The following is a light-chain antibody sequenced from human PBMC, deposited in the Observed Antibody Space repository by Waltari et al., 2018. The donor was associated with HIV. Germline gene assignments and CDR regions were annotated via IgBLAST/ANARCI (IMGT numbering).Light chain of an antibody. CDR3: GTWDSSLGAGV. J-gene: IGLJ3*02. Sequence: SVLTQPPSVSAAPGQTLTIPCSRSTSTLWSHSLAWYQQFPGRAPKFLIYEDFRRPSGIPDRFSGSKSGTSATLDITGLQTGDEADYYCGTWDSSLGAGVFGGGTKVTV. V-gene: IGLV1-51*02. CDR2: EDF. CDR1: TSTLWSHS.